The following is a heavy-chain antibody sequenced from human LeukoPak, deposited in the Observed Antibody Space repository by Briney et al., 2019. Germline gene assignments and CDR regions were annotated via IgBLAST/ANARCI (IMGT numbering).Heavy chain of an antibody. CDR1: GYTFTSYG. CDR2: IGAYNGNT. CDR3: AREKSRGYSYGRTNWFDP. J-gene: IGHJ5*02. Sequence: ASVKVSCKASGYTFTSYGISWVRQAPGQGLEWMGWIGAYNGNTNYAQKLQGRVTMTTDTSTSTAYMELRSLRSDDTAVYYCAREKSRGYSYGRTNWFDPWGQGTLVTVSS. D-gene: IGHD5-18*01. V-gene: IGHV1-18*04.